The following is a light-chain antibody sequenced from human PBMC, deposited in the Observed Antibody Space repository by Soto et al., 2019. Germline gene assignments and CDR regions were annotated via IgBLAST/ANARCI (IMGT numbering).Light chain of an antibody. J-gene: IGLJ1*01. Sequence: QSVLTQPPSMSAAPGQKVTISCSGSNSDIANHYISWYQQLPGTAPKLLIYDNNRRPSGIPERFSASKSGSSATLAITGLQTGDEADYFCGIWATTLYVFGTGTKLTVL. CDR3: GIWATTLYV. V-gene: IGLV1-51*01. CDR1: NSDIANHY. CDR2: DNN.